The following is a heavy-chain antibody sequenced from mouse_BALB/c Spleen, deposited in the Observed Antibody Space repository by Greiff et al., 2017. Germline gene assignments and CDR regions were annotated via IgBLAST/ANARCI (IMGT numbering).Heavy chain of an antibody. Sequence: EVKLMESGGGLVQPGGSRKLSCAASGFTFSSFGMHWVRQAPEKGLEWVAYISSGSSTIYYADTVKGRFTISRDNPKNTLFLQMTSLRSEDTAMYYCARDGNSDFFYAMDYWGQGTSVTVAS. CDR3: ARDGNSDFFYAMDY. J-gene: IGHJ4*01. D-gene: IGHD2-1*01. CDR2: ISSGSSTI. V-gene: IGHV5-17*02. CDR1: GFTFSSFG.